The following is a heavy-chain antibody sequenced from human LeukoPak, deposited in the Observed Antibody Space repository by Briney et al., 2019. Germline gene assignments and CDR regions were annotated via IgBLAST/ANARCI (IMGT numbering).Heavy chain of an antibody. V-gene: IGHV7-4-1*02. CDR1: GYTFTNHA. J-gene: IGHJ6*04. D-gene: IGHD3-10*01. CDR3: ARRSMVQHLDV. Sequence: ASVKVSCKASGYTFTNHAINWVRQAPGQGLEYMGWIDTNTGNPTYAQAFTGRIVFSLDTSVSTAYLQIRSLKADDTAVYFCARRSMVQHLDVWGKGTTVIVSS. CDR2: IDTNTGNP.